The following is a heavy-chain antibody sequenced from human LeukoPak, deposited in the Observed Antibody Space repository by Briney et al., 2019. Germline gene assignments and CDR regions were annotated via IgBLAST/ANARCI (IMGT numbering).Heavy chain of an antibody. CDR3: ARGSKAGIVGATSEFDP. V-gene: IGHV4-59*08. CDR1: CRSISSSY. Sequence: NPSETLSLACTVSCRSISSSYCGWIRQPRGRWLEWLGYVYYSGRTNYNPSLKSRVTISVDTSKNQFSLKLSSVTAADTAVYYCARGSKAGIVGATSEFDPWGQGTLVTVSS. D-gene: IGHD1-26*01. J-gene: IGHJ5*02. CDR2: VYYSGRT.